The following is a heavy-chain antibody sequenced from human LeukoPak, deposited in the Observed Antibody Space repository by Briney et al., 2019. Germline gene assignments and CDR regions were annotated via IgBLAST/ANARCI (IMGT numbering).Heavy chain of an antibody. D-gene: IGHD4-17*01. J-gene: IGHJ4*02. CDR1: GFTFSSYS. CDR2: TSSSSYI. V-gene: IGHV3-21*01. Sequence: GGSLRLSCAASGFTFSSYSMNWVRQAPGKGLEWVSSTSSSSYIYYADSVKGRFTISRDNAKNSLYLQMNSLRAEDTAVYYCARGGEDFDYWGQGTLVTVSS. CDR3: ARGGEDFDY.